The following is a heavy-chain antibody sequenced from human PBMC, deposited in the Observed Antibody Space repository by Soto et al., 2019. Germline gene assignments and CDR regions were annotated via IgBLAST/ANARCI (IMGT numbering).Heavy chain of an antibody. V-gene: IGHV1-18*04. D-gene: IGHD1-26*01. CDR2: ISGYNGNT. Sequence: ASVKVFCKASGYTFTSNGISWVRQAPGQGLEWMGWISGYNGNTNYAQKLQGRVTMTTDKYTSTAYMELRSLRSDDTAVYYCAREGSGRYYDYYYGMDVWGQGTTVTVSS. J-gene: IGHJ6*02. CDR3: AREGSGRYYDYYYGMDV. CDR1: GYTFTSNG.